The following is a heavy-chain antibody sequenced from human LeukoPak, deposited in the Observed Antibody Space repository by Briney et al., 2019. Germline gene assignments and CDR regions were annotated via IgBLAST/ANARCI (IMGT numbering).Heavy chain of an antibody. J-gene: IGHJ4*02. CDR1: GGSISSGDYY. CDR3: ARVPIRERESYFDY. V-gene: IGHV4-30-4*01. CDR2: IYYSGST. Sequence: SQTLSLTCTVSGGSISSGDYYWSWIRQPPGKCLEWIGYIYYSGSTYYNPSLKSRVTISVDTSKNQFSLKLSSVTAADTAVYYCARVPIRERESYFDYWGQGTLVTVSS. D-gene: IGHD1-1*01.